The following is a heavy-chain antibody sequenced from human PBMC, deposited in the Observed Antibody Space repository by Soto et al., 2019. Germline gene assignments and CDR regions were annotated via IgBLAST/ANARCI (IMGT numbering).Heavy chain of an antibody. J-gene: IGHJ3*02. D-gene: IGHD1-7*01. CDR2: IYWDDDK. V-gene: IGHV2-5*02. Sequence: QITLKESGPTLVKPTQPLTLTCTFSGFSLSTSGVGVGWIRQPPGEALEWLALIYWDDDKRYNPSLKSRLTIPKHNSKNQVVLKITNMDPVDTATNYYAHRVSLQQTWNYGPFDIWGQGTMVTVSS. CDR1: GFSLSTSGVG. CDR3: AHRVSLQQTWNYGPFDI.